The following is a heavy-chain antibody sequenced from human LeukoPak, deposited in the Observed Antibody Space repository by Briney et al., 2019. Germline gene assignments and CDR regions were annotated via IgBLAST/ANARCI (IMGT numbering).Heavy chain of an antibody. CDR1: GFTFSTNA. CDR2: ITGSDIRT. CDR3: AKAGAYSNGYHEYPNYVDY. D-gene: IGHD3-22*01. J-gene: IGHJ4*02. Sequence: GGSLRLSCAASGFTFSTNAMSWVRQAPGKGLEWVSGITGSDIRTYNADSAEGRFTITGDNSKNTLYLQVNSLRAGDTAIYYCAKAGAYSNGYHEYPNYVDYWGQGTLVTVSS. V-gene: IGHV3-23*01.